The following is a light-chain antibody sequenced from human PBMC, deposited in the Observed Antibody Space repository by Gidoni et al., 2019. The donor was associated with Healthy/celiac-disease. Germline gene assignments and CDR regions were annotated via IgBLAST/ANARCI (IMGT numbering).Light chain of an antibody. Sequence: EIVLTHSPATLSLSPGEGAPLSCGANQRVTSYLAWYQQKPGQAPRLLIYVASNRATGIPARFSGSGSGTDFTLTISSLEPEDFAVYYCQQRSNWPLTFGGGTKVEIK. CDR2: VAS. V-gene: IGKV3-11*01. CDR1: QRVTSY. J-gene: IGKJ4*01. CDR3: QQRSNWPLT.